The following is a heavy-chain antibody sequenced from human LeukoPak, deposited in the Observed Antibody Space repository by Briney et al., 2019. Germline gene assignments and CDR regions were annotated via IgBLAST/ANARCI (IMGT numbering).Heavy chain of an antibody. CDR2: ISYDGGYK. Sequence: GGSLRLSCAASGFTFSSYAMSWVRQAPGKGLEGVAIISYDGGYKYYADSVKGRFTISRDNSKHTLYLQMDSLRAEDTAVYYCAKDSVGLAAPGTYFDLWGLGTLVTVSS. V-gene: IGHV3-30*18. J-gene: IGHJ4*02. CDR1: GFTFSSYA. CDR3: AKDSVGLAAPGTYFDL. D-gene: IGHD6-13*01.